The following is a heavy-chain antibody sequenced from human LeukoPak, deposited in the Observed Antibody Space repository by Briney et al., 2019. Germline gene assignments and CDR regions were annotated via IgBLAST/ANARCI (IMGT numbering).Heavy chain of an antibody. CDR2: ISSSSSYI. J-gene: IGHJ6*02. D-gene: IGHD3-22*01. V-gene: IGHV3-21*01. CDR3: ARSPPPPYYYDSSSYGMDV. Sequence: GGSLRLSCAASGFTFSSYSMNWVRQAPGKGLEWVSSISSSSSYIYYADSVKGRFTISRDNAKDSLYLQMNSLRAEDTAVYYCARSPPPPYYYDSSSYGMDVWGQGTTVTVSS. CDR1: GFTFSSYS.